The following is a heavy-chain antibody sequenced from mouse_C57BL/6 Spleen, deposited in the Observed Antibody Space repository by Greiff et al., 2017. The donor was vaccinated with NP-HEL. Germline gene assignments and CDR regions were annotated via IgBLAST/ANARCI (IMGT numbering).Heavy chain of an antibody. CDR1: GFTFSDYG. CDR3: ARGDYDHYFDY. Sequence: EVKLVESGGGLVKPGGSLKLSCAASGFTFSDYGMHWVRQAPEKGLEWVAYISSGSSTIYYADTVKGRFTISRDNAKNTLFLQMTSLRSEDTARYYCARGDYDHYFDYWGQGTTLTVSS. J-gene: IGHJ2*01. D-gene: IGHD2-4*01. CDR2: ISSGSSTI. V-gene: IGHV5-17*01.